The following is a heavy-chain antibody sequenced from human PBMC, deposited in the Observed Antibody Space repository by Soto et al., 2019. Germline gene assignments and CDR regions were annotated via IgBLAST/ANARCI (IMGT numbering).Heavy chain of an antibody. CDR3: ARETDPYYGSGRYYY. Sequence: QVHLQQWGAGLLKPSETLSLSCAIFGGSSSGYYWSWSRQPPGKGLEWIGEVNHSRSPNYNPSLKSRATISLDTSKNHYSLKLSSVTAADTGVYYCARETDPYYGSGRYYYWGQGTLVTVSS. CDR2: VNHSRSP. D-gene: IGHD3-10*01. CDR1: GGSSSGYY. J-gene: IGHJ4*02. V-gene: IGHV4-34*01.